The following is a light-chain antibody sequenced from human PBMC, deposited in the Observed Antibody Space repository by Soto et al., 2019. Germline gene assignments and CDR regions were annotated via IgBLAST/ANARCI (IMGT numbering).Light chain of an antibody. CDR1: SSDVGGYNY. J-gene: IGLJ1*01. V-gene: IGLV2-14*01. Sequence: QSVLTQPASVSGSPGQSITISCTGTSSDVGGYNYVSWYQRHPGKAPKVMIYDVTNRPSGVSNRFSASKSGNTASLTISGLQAEDEADYYCISYTGSSSYVFGTGTKLTVL. CDR2: DVT. CDR3: ISYTGSSSYV.